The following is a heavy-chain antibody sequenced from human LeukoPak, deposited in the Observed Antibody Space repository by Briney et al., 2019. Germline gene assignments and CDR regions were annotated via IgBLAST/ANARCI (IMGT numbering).Heavy chain of an antibody. CDR3: ARASSSGWWTLDYFDN. V-gene: IGHV3-74*01. J-gene: IGHJ4*02. D-gene: IGHD6-19*01. Sequence: PGGSLRLSCAASGFTFSSYSMNWVRQAPGKGLVWVSRINSDGSSTTYADSVKGRFTISRDNAKNTLYLQMNSLRAEDTAVYYCARASSSGWWTLDYFDNWGQGSLVTVSS. CDR2: INSDGSST. CDR1: GFTFSSYS.